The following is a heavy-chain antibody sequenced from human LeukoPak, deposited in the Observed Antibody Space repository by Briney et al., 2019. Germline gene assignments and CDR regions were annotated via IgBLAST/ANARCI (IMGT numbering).Heavy chain of an antibody. Sequence: SETLSLTYSVSGGSFSSRSYYWAWIRQPPGKGLEWIGNLYYSGSTDYNPSLKSRVTISVHTSKNQFSLNLISVTAADTAVYYCARSPPFCGGDCYVDYWGQGTQVTVSS. D-gene: IGHD2-21*02. J-gene: IGHJ4*02. CDR2: LYYSGST. CDR1: GGSFSSRSYY. V-gene: IGHV4-39*01. CDR3: ARSPPFCGGDCYVDY.